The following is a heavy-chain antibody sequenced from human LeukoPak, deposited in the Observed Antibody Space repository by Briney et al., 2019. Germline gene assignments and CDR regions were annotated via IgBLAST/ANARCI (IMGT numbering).Heavy chain of an antibody. CDR2: ISNSGGST. CDR3: AKVIAVAGNEIFDY. Sequence: GGSLRLSCAASGFTFTSYAMTWVRQAPGEGLDWVSVISNSGGSTYYADSVKGRFTISRDNSKNTLYLQVNSLRAEDTAVYYCAKVIAVAGNEIFDYWGQGTLVTVSS. J-gene: IGHJ4*02. V-gene: IGHV3-23*01. CDR1: GFTFTSYA. D-gene: IGHD6-19*01.